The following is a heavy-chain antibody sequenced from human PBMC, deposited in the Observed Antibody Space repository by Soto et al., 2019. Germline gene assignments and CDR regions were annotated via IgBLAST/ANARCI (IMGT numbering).Heavy chain of an antibody. V-gene: IGHV3-53*04. CDR1: GFTVSSNY. Sequence: GGSLRLSCAASGFTVSSNYMSWVHQAPGKGLEWVSVIYSGGSTYYADSVKGRFTISRHNSKNTLYLQMNSLRAEDTAVYYCAIGPHPVTIFGVGGWFDPWGQGTLVTVSS. CDR2: IYSGGST. CDR3: AIGPHPVTIFGVGGWFDP. D-gene: IGHD3-3*01. J-gene: IGHJ5*02.